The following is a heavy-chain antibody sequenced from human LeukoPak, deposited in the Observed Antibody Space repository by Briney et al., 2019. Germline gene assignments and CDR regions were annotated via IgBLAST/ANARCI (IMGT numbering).Heavy chain of an antibody. CDR1: GYTFTSYG. CDR3: ARDKSYYDILTGYYYYYGMDV. D-gene: IGHD3-9*01. CDR2: ISAYNGNT. J-gene: IGHJ6*04. Sequence: ASVKLSCKASGYTFTSYGISWGRQAPGQGLEWMGWISAYNGNTNYAQKLQGRVTMTTDTSTSTAHMELRSLRSDDTAVYYCARDKSYYDILTGYYYYYGMDVWGKGTTVTVSS. V-gene: IGHV1-18*04.